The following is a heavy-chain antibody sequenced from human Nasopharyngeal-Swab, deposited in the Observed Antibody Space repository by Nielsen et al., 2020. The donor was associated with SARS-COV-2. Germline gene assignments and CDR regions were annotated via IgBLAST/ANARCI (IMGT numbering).Heavy chain of an antibody. CDR1: GFTFSTYE. CDR3: ARDLAMATIL. V-gene: IGHV3-48*03. Sequence: GGSLRLSCAASGFTFSTYEMNWVRQAPGKGLEWLSYISSSGSTIYYADSVKGRFTISRDNAENSLYLQMDSLRAEDTAVYYCARDLAMATILWGQGTLVTVSS. CDR2: ISSSGSTI. D-gene: IGHD5-24*01. J-gene: IGHJ4*02.